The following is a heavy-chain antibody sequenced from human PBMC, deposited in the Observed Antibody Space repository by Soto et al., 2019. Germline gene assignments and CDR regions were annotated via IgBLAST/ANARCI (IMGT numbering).Heavy chain of an antibody. Sequence: PGWSLRLSCASSVFTIITFAMTWVRQAPGKGLESVCGMTGSGATIHYADSVKGRFTISKDNSRNVLYLQMDYLRDEDTAVYYCAKDAVYNDGLWLMDSWGQGTLVTVSS. CDR1: VFTIITFA. CDR2: MTGSGATI. J-gene: IGHJ4*02. CDR3: AKDAVYNDGLWLMDS. D-gene: IGHD2-21*01. V-gene: IGHV3-23*01.